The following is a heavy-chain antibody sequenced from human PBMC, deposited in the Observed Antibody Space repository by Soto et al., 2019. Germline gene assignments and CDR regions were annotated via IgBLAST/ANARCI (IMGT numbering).Heavy chain of an antibody. Sequence: SETLSLTCTVSGGSISDFYWSWIRQPPGRGLEWIGYIYYSGSTNYNPSLKSRVTISVDTSKNQFSLNLRSMSPADTAVYYCARVGGLAARTFDYWGPGTLVTVS. CDR2: IYYSGST. CDR1: GGSISDFY. V-gene: IGHV4-59*01. J-gene: IGHJ4*02. D-gene: IGHD6-6*01. CDR3: ARVGGLAARTFDY.